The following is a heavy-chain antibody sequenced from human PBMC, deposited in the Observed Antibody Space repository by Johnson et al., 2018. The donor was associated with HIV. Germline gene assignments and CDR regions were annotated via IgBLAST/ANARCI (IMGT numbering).Heavy chain of an antibody. Sequence: QMLLVESGGGVVQPGRSLRLSCAASRFTFSSFAMHWVRQAPGKGLEWVAVISYDASNKYYADSVKGRFTISRDNSKNTLYLQMNSLRVEDTAVYHCARGPSQLYWPDVDFDIWGQGTTVTVSS. J-gene: IGHJ3*02. CDR1: RFTFSSFA. CDR2: ISYDASNK. D-gene: IGHD2-8*02. CDR3: ARGPSQLYWPDVDFDI. V-gene: IGHV3-30*04.